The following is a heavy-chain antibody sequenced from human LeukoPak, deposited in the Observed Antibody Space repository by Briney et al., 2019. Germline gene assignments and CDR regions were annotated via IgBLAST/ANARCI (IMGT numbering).Heavy chain of an antibody. D-gene: IGHD2-2*01. Sequence: PGGSLRLSCAASGFTFSSYAMHWVRQAPGKGLEWVAVISYDGSNKYYADSVKGRFTISRDNAKNSLYLQMNSLRAEDTAVYYCARDPFVVVVPAATDNWFDPWGQGTLVTVSS. J-gene: IGHJ5*02. CDR1: GFTFSSYA. CDR2: ISYDGSNK. CDR3: ARDPFVVVVPAATDNWFDP. V-gene: IGHV3-30-3*01.